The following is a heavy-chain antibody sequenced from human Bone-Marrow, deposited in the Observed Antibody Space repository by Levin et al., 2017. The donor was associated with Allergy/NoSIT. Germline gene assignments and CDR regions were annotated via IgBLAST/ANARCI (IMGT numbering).Heavy chain of an antibody. V-gene: IGHV4-59*01. CDR1: GGSTRSNF. J-gene: IGHJ6*02. CDR2: IYYSGST. Sequence: PSETLSLTCIVSGGSTRSNFWNWIRQSPGKGLEWMGYIYYSGSTNYNPSLKSRVTMSTDTSKNQFSLKLSSVTAADTAVYYCARGSWGYYGMDVWGQGTTVTVFS. CDR3: ARGSWGYYGMDV. D-gene: IGHD3-16*01.